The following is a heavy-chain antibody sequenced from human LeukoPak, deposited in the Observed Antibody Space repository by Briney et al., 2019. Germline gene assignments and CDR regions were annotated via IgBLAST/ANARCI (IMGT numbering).Heavy chain of an antibody. CDR1: GFSLSTSGMR. CDR3: AREPYYYDSSAQNYLDY. V-gene: IGHV2-70*04. CDR2: IDWDDDK. D-gene: IGHD3-22*01. Sequence: SGPTLVKPTQTLTLTCTFSGFSLSTSGMRVSWIRQPPGKALEWLARIDWDDDKFYSTSLKTRLTISKDTSKNQVVLTMTNINPVDTATYYCAREPYYYDSSAQNYLDYWGQGTLVTVSS. J-gene: IGHJ4*02.